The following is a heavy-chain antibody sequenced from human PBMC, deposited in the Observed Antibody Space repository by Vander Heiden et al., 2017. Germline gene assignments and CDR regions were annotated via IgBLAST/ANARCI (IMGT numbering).Heavy chain of an antibody. D-gene: IGHD2-15*01. CDR1: GCSSNTDHR. CDR2: IHHSGST. Sequence: QVQLQESGPGLVKPSGNLSVNWVGFGCSSNTDHRWTSVCQAPGKGLEWIGEIHHSGSTNYNPSLKSRVTISVDKSKNEFSMRLISVTAADTAVYFCARGYCNGGSCYSWRNRFDPWGQGTLVTVSS. J-gene: IGHJ5*02. CDR3: ARGYCNGGSCYSWRNRFDP. V-gene: IGHV4-4*02.